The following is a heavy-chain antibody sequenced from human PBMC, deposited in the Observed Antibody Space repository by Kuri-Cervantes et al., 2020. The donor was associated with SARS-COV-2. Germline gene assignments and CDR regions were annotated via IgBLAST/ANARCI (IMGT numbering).Heavy chain of an antibody. J-gene: IGHJ5*02. CDR2: DNHRGST. D-gene: IGHD4-17*01. CDR1: GESFSGYY. CDR3: ARIFYGDYVWS. V-gene: IGHV4-34*01. Sequence: SQTLSLTCAFYGESFSGYYWNWIRQPPGKGLEWIGEDNHRGSTNYNPSLKSRVTISVDTSKNQFSLKLSSVTAADTAVYYCARIFYGDYVWSWGQGTLVTVSS.